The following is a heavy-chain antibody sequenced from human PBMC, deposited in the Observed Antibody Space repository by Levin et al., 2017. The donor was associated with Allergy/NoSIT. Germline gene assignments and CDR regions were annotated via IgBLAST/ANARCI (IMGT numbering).Heavy chain of an antibody. D-gene: IGHD4-17*01. CDR3: ARATAGAHYLDS. V-gene: IGHV3-13*04. CDR1: GFTFSTYD. CDR2: VDTADNA. J-gene: IGHJ4*02. Sequence: GGSLRLSCAASGFTFSTYDMHWVRQTTGQGLEWVSGVDTADNAYYPDSVKGRFTMSRENAKNSLYLQMNSLRAGDTVVYYCARATAGAHYLDSWGQGTLVTVAS.